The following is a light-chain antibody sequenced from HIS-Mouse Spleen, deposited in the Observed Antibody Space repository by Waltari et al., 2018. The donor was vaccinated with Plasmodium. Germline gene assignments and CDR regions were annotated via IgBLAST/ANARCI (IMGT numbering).Light chain of an antibody. Sequence: SYELTQPPSVSVSPGQTASITCSGDKLGDKYACWYQQKPGQSPVLVIDQDRKLPSGIPERFSGSNSGNTATLTISGTQAMDEADYYCQAWDSSTVVFGGGTKLTVL. CDR2: QDR. CDR3: QAWDSSTVV. CDR1: KLGDKY. V-gene: IGLV3-1*01. J-gene: IGLJ2*01.